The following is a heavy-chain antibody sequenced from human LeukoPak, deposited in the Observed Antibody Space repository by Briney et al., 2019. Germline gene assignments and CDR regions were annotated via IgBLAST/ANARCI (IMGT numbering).Heavy chain of an antibody. J-gene: IGHJ3*02. D-gene: IGHD2-2*02. Sequence: PSETLSLTCTVSGGSISSSSYYWGWISQPPGKGLEWIGSIYYSVSTYYNPSLKSRVTISVDTSKNQFSLKLSSVTAADTAVYYCARVLGYGGKQLLYSEVGFFDIWGQGTMVTVSS. CDR1: GGSISSSSYY. CDR2: IYYSVST. V-gene: IGHV4-39*07. CDR3: ARVLGYGGKQLLYSEVGFFDI.